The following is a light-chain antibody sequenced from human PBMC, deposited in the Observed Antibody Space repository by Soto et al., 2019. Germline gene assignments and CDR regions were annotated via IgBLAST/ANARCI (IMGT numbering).Light chain of an antibody. CDR1: QSVSSN. Sequence: EIVMTQSPATLSVSPGARAPLSCRASQSVSSNLAWYQQKPGQAPRLLIYEASTRATGIPARFSGSGSGTEFTLTISSLQPEDFAVYYCQQYKNWPPITFGQGTRLEIK. CDR3: QQYKNWPPIT. V-gene: IGKV3-15*01. CDR2: EAS. J-gene: IGKJ5*01.